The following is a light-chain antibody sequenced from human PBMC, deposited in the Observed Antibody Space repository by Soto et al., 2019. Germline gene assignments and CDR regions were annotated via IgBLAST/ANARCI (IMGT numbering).Light chain of an antibody. CDR3: QQYDNLPLT. Sequence: DIQMTQSPSSLSASLGDRVTITCQASQDISNYLNWYQQKPGKAPKLLIYDASNLETGVPSRFSGSGSGTDFTFTISSLQPEDIATYYCQQYDNLPLTFGGETKVEIK. V-gene: IGKV1-33*01. CDR1: QDISNY. J-gene: IGKJ4*01. CDR2: DAS.